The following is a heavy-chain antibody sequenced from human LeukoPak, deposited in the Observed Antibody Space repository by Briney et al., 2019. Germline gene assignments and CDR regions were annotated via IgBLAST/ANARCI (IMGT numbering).Heavy chain of an antibody. CDR1: GYTFTSYG. D-gene: IGHD1-7*01. CDR2: ISAYNGNT. Sequence: ASVKVSCKASGYTFTSYGISWVRQAPGQGLEWMGWISAYNGNTSYAQKLQARVTMTTDTSTSTAYMELRSLRSDDTAVYYCAREGGTRNWNYKTATTDYWGQGTLVTVSS. J-gene: IGHJ4*02. CDR3: AREGGTRNWNYKTATTDY. V-gene: IGHV1-18*01.